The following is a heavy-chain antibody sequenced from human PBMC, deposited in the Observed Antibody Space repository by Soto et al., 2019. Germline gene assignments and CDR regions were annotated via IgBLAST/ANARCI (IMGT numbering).Heavy chain of an antibody. CDR1: GYTFTSYG. V-gene: IGHV1-18*01. CDR3: ARGRYGDY. CDR2: ISAHNGNT. D-gene: IGHD1-1*01. J-gene: IGHJ4*02. Sequence: QAHLVQSGAEVKKPGASVKVSCKGSGYTFTSYGITWVRQAPGLGLEWMGWISAHNGNTNYAQKLQGRVTVTRDTATSTAYMELRGLISADTAVYYCARGRYGDYWGQGALVTVSS.